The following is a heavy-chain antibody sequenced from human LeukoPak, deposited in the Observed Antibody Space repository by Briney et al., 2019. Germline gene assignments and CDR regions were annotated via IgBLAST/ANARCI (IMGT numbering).Heavy chain of an antibody. V-gene: IGHV3-23*01. D-gene: IGHD5-24*01. CDR3: ARETPRRGETRDGYR. CDR1: GFTFSSHA. CDR2: TSGSGGST. J-gene: IGHJ4*02. Sequence: GGSLRLSCAASGFTFSSHAMSWVRQAPGKGLEWVSATSGSGGSTYYADSVKGRFTISRDNSKNLLFLQINSLRVEDTAVYYCARETPRRGETRDGYRWGQGTVVTVSS.